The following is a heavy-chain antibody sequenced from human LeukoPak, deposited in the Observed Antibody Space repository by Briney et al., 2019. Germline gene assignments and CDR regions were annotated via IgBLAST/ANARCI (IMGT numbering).Heavy chain of an antibody. CDR3: ARLPIAAAGEDYYYYGMDV. J-gene: IGHJ6*02. D-gene: IGHD6-13*01. CDR2: IYSGGST. Sequence: PGGFLRLSCAASGFTVSSNYMSWVRQAPGKGLEWVSVIYSGGSTYYADSVKGRFTISRDNSKNTLYLQMNSLRAEDTAVYYCARLPIAAAGEDYYYYGMDVWGQGTTVTVSS. CDR1: GFTVSSNY. V-gene: IGHV3-53*01.